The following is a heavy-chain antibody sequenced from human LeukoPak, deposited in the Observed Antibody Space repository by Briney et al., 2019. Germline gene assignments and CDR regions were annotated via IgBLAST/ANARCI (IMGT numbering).Heavy chain of an antibody. CDR1: GYTFTGHY. J-gene: IGHJ3*02. V-gene: IGHV1-2*02. Sequence: AASVKVSCKASGYTFTGHYMHWVRQPPGQGLEWMGWIYPKTGGTNYAQKFQPRATLTRDTSIPTAFMALNILKSDNTPVFYCVRDGYSAGAFDIWGQRTKVTVSS. CDR2: IYPKTGGT. CDR3: VRDGYSAGAFDI. D-gene: IGHD5-12*01.